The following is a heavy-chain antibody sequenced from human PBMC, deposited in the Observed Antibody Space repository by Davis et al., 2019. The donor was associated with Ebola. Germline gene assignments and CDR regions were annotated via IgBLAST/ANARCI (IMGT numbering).Heavy chain of an antibody. D-gene: IGHD5-12*01. Sequence: MPSETLSLTCTVSGGSISSYYWSWIRQPPGKGLEWIGYIYYSGSTNYNPSLKSRVTISVDTSKNQFSLKLSPVTAADKAVYYCARGEGYSGPDDYWGQGNLGTVSS. CDR3: ARGEGYSGPDDY. CDR1: GGSISSYY. J-gene: IGHJ4*02. CDR2: IYYSGST. V-gene: IGHV4-59*01.